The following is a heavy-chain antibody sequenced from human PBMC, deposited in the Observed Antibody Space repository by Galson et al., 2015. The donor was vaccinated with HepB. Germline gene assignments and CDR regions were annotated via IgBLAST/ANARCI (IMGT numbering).Heavy chain of an antibody. CDR2: ISYDGSNK. Sequence: SLRLSCAASGFTFSSYAMHWVRQAPGKGLEWVAVISYDGSNKYYADSVKGRFTISRDNSKNTLYLQMNSLRAEDTAVYYCARQQLVRGFFDYWGQGTLVTVSS. CDR1: GFTFSSYA. V-gene: IGHV3-30*04. CDR3: ARQQLVRGFFDY. J-gene: IGHJ4*02. D-gene: IGHD6-13*01.